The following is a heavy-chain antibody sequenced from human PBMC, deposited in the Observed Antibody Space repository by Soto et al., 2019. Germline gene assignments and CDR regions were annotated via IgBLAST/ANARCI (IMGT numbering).Heavy chain of an antibody. D-gene: IGHD6-13*01. Sequence: QVQLQQSGPGLVKPSQTLSLTCAISGDSVSSNSVSWNWIRQSPSRGLEWLGRTYYRSKWSADYAVSVKSRITINPDTSNNQFSLQLNSVTPEDTAVYYCARGGIAAARNPDYWGQGTLVTVSS. CDR1: GDSVSSNSVS. V-gene: IGHV6-1*01. CDR2: TYYRSKWSA. J-gene: IGHJ4*02. CDR3: ARGGIAAARNPDY.